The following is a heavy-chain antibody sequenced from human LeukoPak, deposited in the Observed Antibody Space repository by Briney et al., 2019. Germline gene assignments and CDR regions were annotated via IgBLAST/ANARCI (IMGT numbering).Heavy chain of an antibody. CDR2: INSDGSST. CDR1: GFTFSSYS. CDR3: ARRGAATYAFDI. J-gene: IGHJ3*02. Sequence: GGSLRLSCAASGFTFSSYSMNWVRQAPGKGLVWVSRINSDGSSTSYADSVKGRFTISRDNAKNTLYLQMNSLRAEDTAVYYCARRGAATYAFDIWGQGTTVTVSS. D-gene: IGHD4/OR15-4a*01. V-gene: IGHV3-74*01.